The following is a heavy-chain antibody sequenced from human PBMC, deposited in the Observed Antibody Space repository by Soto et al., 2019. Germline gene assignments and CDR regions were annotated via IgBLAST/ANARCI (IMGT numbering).Heavy chain of an antibody. CDR2: VSHDGTAK. CDR1: GFDFNNYG. V-gene: IGHV3-30*18. J-gene: IGHJ2*01. Sequence: QVQLVESGGGVVQPGRSLRLSCAGSGFDFNNYGIQWVRQAPGKGLKWVAVVSHDGTAKIYADPVKGRFTISRDGSENMVYLQMDSLRVEDTAVYYCAKEYSSVWSHWYFDLWGRGTLVTVSS. D-gene: IGHD6-19*01. CDR3: AKEYSSVWSHWYFDL.